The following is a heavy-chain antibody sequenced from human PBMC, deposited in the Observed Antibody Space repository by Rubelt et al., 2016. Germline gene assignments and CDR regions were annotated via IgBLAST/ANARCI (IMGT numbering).Heavy chain of an antibody. D-gene: IGHD3-16*01. V-gene: IGHV4-34*01. CDR1: GGSFSGHH. CDR3: ARSCRPDKYSYDS. Sequence: QVHLPQWGAGLLKPSETLSLTCAVYGGSFSGHHWSWIRQSPGKGLEWLGEITHSGAKGGGTTNYNPSLKGRVTISVDTSKNQFSLRLSSVTAADTAVYYCARSCRPDKYSYDSWGQGTLVTVSS. J-gene: IGHJ4*02. CDR2: ITHSGAKGGGTT.